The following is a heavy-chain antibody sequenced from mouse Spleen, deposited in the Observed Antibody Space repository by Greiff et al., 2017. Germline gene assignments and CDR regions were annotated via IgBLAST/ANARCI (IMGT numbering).Heavy chain of an antibody. V-gene: IGHV7-1*01. J-gene: IGHJ1*01. CDR3: ARDESYGGSYWYFDV. CDR2: SRNKANDYTT. Sequence: EVKLVESGGGLVQSGRSLRLSCATSGFTFSDFYMEWVRQAPGKGLEWIAASRNKANDYTTEYSASVKGRFIVSRDTSQSILYLQMNALRAEDTAIYYCARDESYGGSYWYFDVWGAGTTVTVSS. CDR1: GFTFSDFY. D-gene: IGHD1-1*02.